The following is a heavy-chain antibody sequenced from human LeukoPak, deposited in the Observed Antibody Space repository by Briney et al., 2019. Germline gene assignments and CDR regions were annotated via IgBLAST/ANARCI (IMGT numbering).Heavy chain of an antibody. CDR3: ASTSSGWSYFDY. Sequence: GGSLRLSCAASGFSVSSNYMSWVRQVPGKGLEWVSVIYSGGTIYYADSVKGRFTISRDNSKNTLYLQMNSLRAEDTAVYYCASTSSGWSYFDYWGQGTLVTVSS. V-gene: IGHV3-66*01. CDR2: IYSGGTI. J-gene: IGHJ4*02. D-gene: IGHD6-19*01. CDR1: GFSVSSNY.